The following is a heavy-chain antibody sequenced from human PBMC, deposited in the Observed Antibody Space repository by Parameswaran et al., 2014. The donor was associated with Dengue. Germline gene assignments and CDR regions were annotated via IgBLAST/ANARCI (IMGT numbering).Heavy chain of an antibody. Sequence: WIRQPPGKGLEWIGEINHGGSTNYNPSLKSRVTISVDTSKNQFSLKLSSVTAADTAVYYCARERYYPYYFDYWGQGTLVTVSS. CDR2: INHGGST. D-gene: IGHD3-22*01. CDR3: ARERYYPYYFDY. V-gene: IGHV4-34*01. J-gene: IGHJ4*02.